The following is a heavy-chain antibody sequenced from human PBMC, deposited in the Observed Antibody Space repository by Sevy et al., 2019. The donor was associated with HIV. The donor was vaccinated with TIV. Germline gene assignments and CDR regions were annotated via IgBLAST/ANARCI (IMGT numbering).Heavy chain of an antibody. D-gene: IGHD5-12*01. CDR3: ARDGYNKDAFDI. Sequence: ASVKVSCKASGGTFSSYAISWVRQAPGQGLEWMGGIIPIFGTANYAQKFQGRVTITADKSTSTAYMGLSSLRSEDTAVYYCARDGYNKDAFDIWGQGTMVTVSS. CDR1: GGTFSSYA. J-gene: IGHJ3*02. CDR2: IIPIFGTA. V-gene: IGHV1-69*06.